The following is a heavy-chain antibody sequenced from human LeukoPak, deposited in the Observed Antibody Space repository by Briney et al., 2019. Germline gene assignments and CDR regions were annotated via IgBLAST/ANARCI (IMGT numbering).Heavy chain of an antibody. V-gene: IGHV1-2*04. J-gene: IGHJ4*02. CDR2: INPNSGGT. D-gene: IGHD3-10*01. Sequence: GASVKVSCKAFGYTFTGYYMHWVRQAPGQGLEWMGWINPNSGGTNYAQKFQGWVTMTRDTSISTAYMELSRLRSDDTAVYYCARADMVRGVPFDYWGQGTLVTVSS. CDR1: GYTFTGYY. CDR3: ARADMVRGVPFDY.